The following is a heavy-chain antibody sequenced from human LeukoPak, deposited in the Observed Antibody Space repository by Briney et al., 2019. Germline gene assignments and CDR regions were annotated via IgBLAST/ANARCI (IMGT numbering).Heavy chain of an antibody. Sequence: GGSLRLSCAASGFTFSSYAMSWVRQAPGKGLEWVSAISGSGGSTYYADSVKGRFTISRDNSKNTLYLQMNSLRAEDTAVYYCARLATAGIAAAGSDYWGQGTLVTVSS. CDR1: GFTFSSYA. D-gene: IGHD6-13*01. CDR3: ARLATAGIAAAGSDY. V-gene: IGHV3-23*01. CDR2: ISGSGGST. J-gene: IGHJ4*02.